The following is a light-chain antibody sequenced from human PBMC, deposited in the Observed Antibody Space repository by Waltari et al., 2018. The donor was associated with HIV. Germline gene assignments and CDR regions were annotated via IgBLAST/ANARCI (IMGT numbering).Light chain of an antibody. J-gene: IGLJ3*02. Sequence: QSALTQPASVSGSPGQSITISCTGTSSDVGSYNFVSWYQQHPGKAPKLMIYEGSKRPSGVSNRFSGSKSGNTASLTISGLQAEDEADYYCCSYAGSSTLDWVFGGGTKLTVL. CDR3: CSYAGSSTLDWV. CDR2: EGS. V-gene: IGLV2-23*01. CDR1: SSDVGSYNF.